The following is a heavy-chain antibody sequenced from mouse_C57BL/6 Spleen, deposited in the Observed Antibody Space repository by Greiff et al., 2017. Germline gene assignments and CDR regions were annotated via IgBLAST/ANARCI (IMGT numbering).Heavy chain of an antibody. Sequence: VKLQESGAELVKPGASVKMSCKASGYTFTSYWITWVKQRPGQGLEWIGDIYPGSGSTNYNEKFKSKATLTVDTSSSTAYMQLSSLTSEDSAVYYCARNLITTVVATGNYFDYWGQGTTLTVSS. CDR1: GYTFTSYW. CDR3: ARNLITTVVATGNYFDY. V-gene: IGHV1-55*01. CDR2: IYPGSGST. D-gene: IGHD1-1*01. J-gene: IGHJ2*01.